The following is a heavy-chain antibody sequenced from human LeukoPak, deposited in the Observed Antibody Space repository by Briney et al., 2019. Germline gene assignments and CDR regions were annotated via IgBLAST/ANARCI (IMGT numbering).Heavy chain of an antibody. Sequence: GASVKVSCKASGYTFTSYYMHWVRQAPGQGLEWMGIINPSGGSTSYAQKFQGRVTMTRDMSTSTVYMELSSLRSEDTAVYYCARLSQISDYYGSAEYFQHWGQGTLVTVSS. CDR1: GYTFTSYY. V-gene: IGHV1-46*01. D-gene: IGHD3-10*01. J-gene: IGHJ1*01. CDR2: INPSGGST. CDR3: ARLSQISDYYGSAEYFQH.